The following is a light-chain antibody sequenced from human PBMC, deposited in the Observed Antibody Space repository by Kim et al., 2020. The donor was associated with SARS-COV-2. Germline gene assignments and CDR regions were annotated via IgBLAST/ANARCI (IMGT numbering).Light chain of an antibody. CDR1: SSNIGAGYD. CDR3: QSYDSSLSGGV. V-gene: IGLV1-40*01. CDR2: GNS. J-gene: IGLJ3*02. Sequence: QSVLTQPPSVYGAPGQRVTISCTGSSSNIGAGYDVHWYQQLPGTAPKFLIYGNSNRPSGVPDRFSGSKSGTSASLAITGLQAEDEADYYCQSYDSSLSGGVFGGGTQLTVL.